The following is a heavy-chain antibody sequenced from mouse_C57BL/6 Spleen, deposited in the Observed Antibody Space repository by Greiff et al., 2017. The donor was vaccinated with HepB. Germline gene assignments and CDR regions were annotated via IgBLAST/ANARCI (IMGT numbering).Heavy chain of an antibody. CDR1: GYAFSSSW. D-gene: IGHD2-2*01. CDR3: AREGYGYDGGDFDY. J-gene: IGHJ2*01. CDR2: IYPGDGDT. Sequence: VQLQQSGPELVKPGASVKISCKASGYAFSSSWMNWVKQRPGKGLEWIGRIYPGDGDTNYNGKFKGKATLTADKSSSTAYMQRSSLTSEDSAVYFCAREGYGYDGGDFDYWGQGTTLTVSS. V-gene: IGHV1-82*01.